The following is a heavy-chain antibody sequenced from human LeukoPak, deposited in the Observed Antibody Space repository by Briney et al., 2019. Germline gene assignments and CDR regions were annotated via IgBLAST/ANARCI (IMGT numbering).Heavy chain of an antibody. J-gene: IGHJ4*02. Sequence: QTGGSLRLSFAASGFTFSSYAMHWVRQAPGKGLEWVAVISYDGSNKYYADSVKGRFTISRDNSKNTLYLQMNSLRAEDTAVYYCARDLGGPIDYWGQGTLVTVSS. CDR3: ARDLGGPIDY. V-gene: IGHV3-30-3*01. CDR1: GFTFSSYA. CDR2: ISYDGSNK. D-gene: IGHD3-16*01.